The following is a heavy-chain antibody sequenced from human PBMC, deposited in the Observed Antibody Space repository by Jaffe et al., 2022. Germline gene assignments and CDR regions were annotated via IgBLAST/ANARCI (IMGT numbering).Heavy chain of an antibody. V-gene: IGHV1-3*01. D-gene: IGHD3-3*01. Sequence: QVQLVQSGAEVKKPGASVKVSCKASGYTFTSYAMHWVRQAPGQRLEWMGWINAGNGNTKYSQKFQGRVTITRDTSASTAYMELSSLRSEDTAVYYCARPDDFWSGYYTDDAFDIWGQGTMVTVSS. CDR1: GYTFTSYA. J-gene: IGHJ3*02. CDR2: INAGNGNT. CDR3: ARPDDFWSGYYTDDAFDI.